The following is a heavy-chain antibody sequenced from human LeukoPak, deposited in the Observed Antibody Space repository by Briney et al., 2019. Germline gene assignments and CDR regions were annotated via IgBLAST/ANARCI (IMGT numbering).Heavy chain of an antibody. Sequence: SETLSLTCSLSGGSINERNYYWGSVRQPPGKELEWIGHIYFGGSTFCNPSLKSRLTMYIDTSKDQFSLNINSVAAADTAVYFCARLPVYFGKGYFDSWGRGTLVTVSS. CDR3: ARLPVYFGKGYFDS. CDR2: IYFGGST. V-gene: IGHV4-39*01. J-gene: IGHJ4*02. CDR1: GGSINERNYY. D-gene: IGHD1-14*01.